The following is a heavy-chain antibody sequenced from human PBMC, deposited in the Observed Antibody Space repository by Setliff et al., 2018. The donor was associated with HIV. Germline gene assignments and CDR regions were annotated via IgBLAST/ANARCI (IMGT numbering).Heavy chain of an antibody. CDR3: ARGRNRNYVVYGMDV. Sequence: GGSLRLSCAASGFTFGDYAIHWVRQAPGKGLEWVTVISYDGSYKNYADSVKGRFTISRGNSKNMLYLQMDSLRAEDTAVYYCARGRNRNYVVYGMDVWGQGTTVTVSS. D-gene: IGHD1-7*01. V-gene: IGHV3-30*14. CDR2: ISYDGSYK. CDR1: GFTFGDYA. J-gene: IGHJ6*02.